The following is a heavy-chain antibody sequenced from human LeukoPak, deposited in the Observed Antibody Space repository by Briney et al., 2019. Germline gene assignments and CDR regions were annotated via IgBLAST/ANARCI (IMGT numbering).Heavy chain of an antibody. Sequence: QSGGSLRLSCAASGFTFSSYAMHWVRQAPGKGLEWVALISYDGSNQYYADSVKGRFTISRDNSKNTLYLQMNSLRTEDTAVYYCAKSGGVRFDPWGQGTLVTVSS. CDR3: AKSGGVRFDP. V-gene: IGHV3-30*04. J-gene: IGHJ5*02. D-gene: IGHD3-16*01. CDR2: ISYDGSNQ. CDR1: GFTFSSYA.